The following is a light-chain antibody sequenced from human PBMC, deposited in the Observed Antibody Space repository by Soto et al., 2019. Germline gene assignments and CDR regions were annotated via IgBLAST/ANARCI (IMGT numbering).Light chain of an antibody. CDR1: QILLHSAGETF. CDR3: QQFSSYPLT. J-gene: IGKJ4*01. V-gene: IGKV2-29*01. CDR2: DAS. Sequence: VMTQTPLTLSVTPGQPASISCKSSQILLHSAGETFLFWYQQKPGQAPRLLIYDASSRATGIPDRFSGGGSGTDFTLTISRLEPEDFAVYYCQQFSSYPLTFGGGTKVDIK.